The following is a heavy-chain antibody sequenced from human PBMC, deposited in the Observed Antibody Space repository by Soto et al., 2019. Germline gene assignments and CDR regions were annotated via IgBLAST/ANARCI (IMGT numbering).Heavy chain of an antibody. J-gene: IGHJ6*02. V-gene: IGHV4-31*03. CDR1: GGSISSGGYY. CDR2: IYYSGST. D-gene: IGHD2-2*01. Sequence: LSLTCTVSGGSISSGGYYWSWIRQHPGKGLEWIGYIYYSGSTYYNPSLKSRVTISVDTSKNQFSLKLSSVTAADTAVYYCARVVPAPRVYYYYGMDVWGQGTTVTVSS. CDR3: ARVVPAPRVYYYYGMDV.